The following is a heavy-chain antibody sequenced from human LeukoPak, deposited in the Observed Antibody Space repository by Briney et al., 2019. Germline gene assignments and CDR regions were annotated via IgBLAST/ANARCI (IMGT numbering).Heavy chain of an antibody. Sequence: SETLSLTCAVSGYSISSGYYWGWIRQPPGKGLEWIGSIYHSGSTYYNPSLKSRVTISVDTSKNQFSLKLSSVTAADTAVYYCAVDRGYSYGSDYWGQGTLSPSPQ. J-gene: IGHJ4*02. CDR1: GYSISSGYY. V-gene: IGHV4-38-2*01. D-gene: IGHD5-18*01. CDR3: AVDRGYSYGSDY. CDR2: IYHSGST.